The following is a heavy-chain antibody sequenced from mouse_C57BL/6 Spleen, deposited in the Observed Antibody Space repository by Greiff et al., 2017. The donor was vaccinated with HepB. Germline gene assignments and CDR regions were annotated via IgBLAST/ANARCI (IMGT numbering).Heavy chain of an antibody. D-gene: IGHD1-1*01. CDR1: GYTFTSYW. V-gene: IGHV1-5*01. Sequence: EVQVVESGTVLARPGASVKMSCKTSGYTFTSYWMHWVKQRPRQGLEWIGAIYPGNSDTSYNQKFKGKAKLTAVKSASTAYMELSSLTNEDSAVDYCTRSAITTVSSMDYWGQGTTLTVSS. CDR2: IYPGNSDT. CDR3: TRSAITTVSSMDY. J-gene: IGHJ2*01.